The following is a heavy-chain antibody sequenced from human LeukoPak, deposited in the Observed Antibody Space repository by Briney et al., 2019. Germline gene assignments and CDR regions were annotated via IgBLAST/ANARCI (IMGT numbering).Heavy chain of an antibody. CDR2: ISYDGSNK. D-gene: IGHD2-15*01. CDR1: GFTFSYYG. J-gene: IGHJ4*02. CDR3: ARDRYCSGGSCYSYFDY. Sequence: GGSLRLSCAASGFTFSYYGMHWVRQAPGKGLEWVAVISYDGSNKYYADSVKGRFTISRDNSKNTLYLQMNSLRAEDTAVYYCARDRYCSGGSCYSYFDYWGQGTLVTVSS. V-gene: IGHV3-30*19.